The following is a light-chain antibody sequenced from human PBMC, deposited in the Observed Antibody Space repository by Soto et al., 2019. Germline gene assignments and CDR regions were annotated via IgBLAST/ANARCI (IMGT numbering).Light chain of an antibody. CDR2: GAS. J-gene: IGKJ5*01. V-gene: IGKV3-11*01. Sequence: EIVLTQSPATLSSSPGERATLSCRASQSVSSSLAWYQQKPGQAPRLLIYGASNRAGGIPARFSGSGSGTDFNLTISSLEPEDFAVYYCQRRSNWPVTFGQGTRLEIK. CDR3: QRRSNWPVT. CDR1: QSVSSS.